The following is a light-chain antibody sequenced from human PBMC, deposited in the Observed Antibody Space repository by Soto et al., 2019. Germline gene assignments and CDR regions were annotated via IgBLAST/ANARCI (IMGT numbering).Light chain of an antibody. V-gene: IGLV1-44*01. J-gene: IGLJ3*02. CDR2: SSD. Sequence: QPVLTQPPSASGTPGQRVTITCSGTSSNIGSNHVNWYQQVPGTAPRLFIYSSDRRPSGVPGRFSGSKSGTSASLAINGLQSEDEADYFCATWDDTLYGLVFGGGTKVTVL. CDR1: SSNIGSNH. CDR3: ATWDDTLYGLV.